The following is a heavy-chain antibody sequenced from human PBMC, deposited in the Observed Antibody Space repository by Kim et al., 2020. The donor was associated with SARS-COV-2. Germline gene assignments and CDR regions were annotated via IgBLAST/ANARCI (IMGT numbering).Heavy chain of an antibody. V-gene: IGHV3-23*01. J-gene: IGHJ5*02. D-gene: IGHD1-26*01. CDR3: RKDQPIYTGRATYNWFDP. CDR2: ISGSGDNT. Sequence: GGSLRLSCAASGFTFSNYAMSWVRQAPGKGLEWVSSISGSGDNTYYADSVKGRFTISSGNSKNTLQLQMNRLRGGDTAVYYCRKDQPIYTGRATYNWFDPWGQGTLVTVSS. CDR1: GFTFSNYA.